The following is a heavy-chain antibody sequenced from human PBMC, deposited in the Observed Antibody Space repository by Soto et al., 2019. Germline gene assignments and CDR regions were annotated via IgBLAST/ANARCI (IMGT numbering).Heavy chain of an antibody. D-gene: IGHD3-22*01. V-gene: IGHV1-2*02. CDR1: GYTFTGYH. J-gene: IGHJ4*02. CDR2: INTNSGGT. Sequence: ASVQVSCKASGYTFTGYHMHWLRPAPGQRLEGMGWINTNSGGTNYAQKFQGRVTMTRDTSISTAYMELSRLRSDYTAGYYCPSLSSGCLFDYWGQGTLVTVSS. CDR3: PSLSSGCLFDY.